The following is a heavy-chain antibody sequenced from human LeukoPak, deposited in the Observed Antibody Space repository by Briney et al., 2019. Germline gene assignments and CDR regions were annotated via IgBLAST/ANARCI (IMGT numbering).Heavy chain of an antibody. CDR2: IYYSGST. J-gene: IGHJ6*02. V-gene: IGHV4-30-4*01. CDR1: GGSISSGDYY. D-gene: IGHD3-16*01. Sequence: SETLSLTCTVSGGSISSGDYYWSWVRQPPGKGLEWIGYIYYSGSTYYNPSLKSRVTISVDTSKNQFSLKLSSVTAADTGVYYCARGLGVPTEYYYYYGMDVWGQGTTVTVSS. CDR3: ARGLGVPTEYYYYYGMDV.